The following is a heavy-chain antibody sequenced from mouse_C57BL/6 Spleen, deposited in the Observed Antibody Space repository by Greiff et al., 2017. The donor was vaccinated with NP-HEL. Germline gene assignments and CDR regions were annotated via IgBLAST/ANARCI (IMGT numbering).Heavy chain of an antibody. CDR2: INPGSGGT. CDR1: GYAFTNYL. CDR3: ARSPPDSPAMDY. Sequence: QVQLKESGAELVRPGTSVKVSCKASGYAFTNYLIEWVKQRPGQGLEWIGVINPGSGGTNYNEKFKGKATLTADKSSSTAYMQLSSLTSEDSAVYFCARSPPDSPAMDYWGQGTSVTVSS. D-gene: IGHD3-3*01. J-gene: IGHJ4*01. V-gene: IGHV1-54*01.